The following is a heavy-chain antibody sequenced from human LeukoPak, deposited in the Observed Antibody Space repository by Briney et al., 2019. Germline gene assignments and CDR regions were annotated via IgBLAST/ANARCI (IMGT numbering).Heavy chain of an antibody. V-gene: IGHV5-51*01. Sequence: GESLQISCKGSGYSFSDYWIGWVRQMPGKGLEWMGIIYPGDSDTRYSPSFQGQVTFSADKSISTAYLQWSSLKASDTAMYYCARQSLSAYSGDYWGQGTLVTVSS. CDR2: IYPGDSDT. D-gene: IGHD1-26*01. J-gene: IGHJ4*02. CDR1: GYSFSDYW. CDR3: ARQSLSAYSGDY.